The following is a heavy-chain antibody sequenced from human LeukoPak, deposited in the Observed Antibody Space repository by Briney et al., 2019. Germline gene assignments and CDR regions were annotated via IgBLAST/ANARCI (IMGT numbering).Heavy chain of an antibody. Sequence: GGSLRLSCAASGFTFSDYWMHWVRQVPGKGLVWVARINADGSITNHADSVKGRFTISRGNAENTLYLQMNSLRAEDTAVYYCARGYCSSTSCYSYFDYWGQGTLVTVSS. J-gene: IGHJ4*02. V-gene: IGHV3-74*01. CDR2: INADGSIT. CDR1: GFTFSDYW. CDR3: ARGYCSSTSCYSYFDY. D-gene: IGHD2-2*01.